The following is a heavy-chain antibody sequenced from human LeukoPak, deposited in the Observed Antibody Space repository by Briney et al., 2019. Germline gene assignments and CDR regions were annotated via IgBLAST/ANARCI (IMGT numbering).Heavy chain of an antibody. J-gene: IGHJ4*02. D-gene: IGHD7-27*01. CDR1: GGSISTSNYY. CDR2: INHSGST. Sequence: PSETLSLTCTVSGGSISTSNYYWGWIRQPPGKGLEWIGEINHSGSTNYNPSLKSRVTISVDTSKNQFSLKLSSVTAADTAVYYCARGLGLGIGYWGQGTLVTVSS. V-gene: IGHV4-39*07. CDR3: ARGLGLGIGY.